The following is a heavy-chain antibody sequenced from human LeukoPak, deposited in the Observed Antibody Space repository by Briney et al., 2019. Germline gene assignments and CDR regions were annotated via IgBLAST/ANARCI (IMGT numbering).Heavy chain of an antibody. Sequence: GGSLRLSCAASRFTFSSYSMNWVRQAPGKGLEWVSAISGSGGSTYYADSVKGRFTISRDNSKNTLYLQMNSLRAEDTAVYYCAKEPYYYYYGMDVWGQGTMVTVSS. CDR3: AKEPYYYYYGMDV. CDR2: ISGSGGST. J-gene: IGHJ6*02. V-gene: IGHV3-23*01. CDR1: RFTFSSYS.